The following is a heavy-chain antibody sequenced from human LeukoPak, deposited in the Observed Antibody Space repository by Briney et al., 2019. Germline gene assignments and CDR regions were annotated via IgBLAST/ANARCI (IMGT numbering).Heavy chain of an antibody. J-gene: IGHJ6*03. Sequence: PGGSLRLSCAVSGFTFNYYGMHWVRQAPGKGLEWVSSISSSGSHIYYADSVKGRITISRDNAKNSLYLQMNSLRVEDTAVYYCARDRDILTGYYYYYYYMDVWGKGTTVTVSS. CDR2: ISSSGSHI. D-gene: IGHD3-9*01. CDR3: ARDRDILTGYYYYYYYMDV. CDR1: GFTFNYYG. V-gene: IGHV3-21*01.